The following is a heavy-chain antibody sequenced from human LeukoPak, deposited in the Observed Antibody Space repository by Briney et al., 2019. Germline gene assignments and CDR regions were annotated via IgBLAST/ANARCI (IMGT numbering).Heavy chain of an antibody. CDR3: ARLAYYDSSGYYSRSYYFDY. Sequence: GESLKISCKCSGYSFTSYWIGWVRQLPGKGLEWMGIIYPGDSDTRYSPSFQGQVTISADKSISTAYLQWSSLKASDTAMYYCARLAYYDSSGYYSRSYYFDYWGQGTLVTVSS. V-gene: IGHV5-51*01. J-gene: IGHJ4*02. CDR1: GYSFTSYW. D-gene: IGHD3-22*01. CDR2: IYPGDSDT.